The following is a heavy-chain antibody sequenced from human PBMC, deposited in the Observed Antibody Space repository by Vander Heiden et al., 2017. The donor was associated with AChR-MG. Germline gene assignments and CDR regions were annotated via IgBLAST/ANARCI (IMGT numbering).Heavy chain of an antibody. J-gene: IGHJ3*02. D-gene: IGHD6-19*01. CDR2: ISCNSGSI. CDR3: AKCSGGYEGAFDI. Sequence: GQLVESGGGLVQPGRSLRLSCAVSGFTFDDYAMHWVRQAPGKGLEWVSGISCNSGSIGYADSVKGRFTISRDNAKNSLYLQMNSMRAEDTALYYCAKCSGGYEGAFDIWGQGTMVTVSS. V-gene: IGHV3-9*01. CDR1: GFTFDDYA.